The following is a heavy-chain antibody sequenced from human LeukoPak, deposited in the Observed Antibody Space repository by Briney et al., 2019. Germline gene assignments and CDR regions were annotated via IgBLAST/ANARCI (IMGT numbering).Heavy chain of an antibody. CDR3: AGGPPEDTSSGY. CDR2: MRPKKSDT. D-gene: IGHD3-22*01. V-gene: IGHV1-8*01. Sequence: ASVKVSCKPSRYSFTTYDINCVRQAPGQGLEGMGWMRPKKSDTGYARKFQDRVTLTWNISTDTAYMELNSLTAEDTAVYFCAGGPPEDTSSGYWGQGTLVTVS. CDR1: RYSFTTYD. J-gene: IGHJ4*02.